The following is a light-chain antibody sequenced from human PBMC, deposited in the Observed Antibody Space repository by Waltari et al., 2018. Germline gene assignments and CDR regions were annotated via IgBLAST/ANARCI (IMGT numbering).Light chain of an antibody. J-gene: IGLJ2*01. Sequence: QSALTQPASVSGSPGQSITISCTGPSSDVGGYNYVSWYQQHPGKAPKVMIYDVSNRPSGVSNRFSGSKSGNTASLTISGLQAEDEADYYCSSYTTSSTLVFGGGTKLTVL. CDR3: SSYTTSSTLV. V-gene: IGLV2-14*03. CDR2: DVS. CDR1: SSDVGGYNY.